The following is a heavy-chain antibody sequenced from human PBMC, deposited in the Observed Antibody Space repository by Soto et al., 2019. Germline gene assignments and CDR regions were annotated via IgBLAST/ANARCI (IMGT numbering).Heavy chain of an antibody. CDR1: GFTFSTFS. D-gene: IGHD3-10*01. Sequence: GSLRLSCAGSGFTFSTFSMNWVRQAPGKRLEWVSAISGSGGSTYYADSVRGRFTISRDSSKNTLYLQMNSLRAEDTAVYYCARGVGSGSYYNQYNWFDPWGQGTLVTVSS. CDR2: ISGSGGST. CDR3: ARGVGSGSYYNQYNWFDP. V-gene: IGHV3-23*01. J-gene: IGHJ5*02.